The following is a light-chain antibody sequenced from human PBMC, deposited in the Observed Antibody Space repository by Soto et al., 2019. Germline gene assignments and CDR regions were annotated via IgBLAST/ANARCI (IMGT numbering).Light chain of an antibody. CDR3: QVWDSSSDHPGQDV. J-gene: IGLJ1*01. CDR1: NIGSKS. Sequence: SYELTQPPSVSVAPGKTARITCGGNNIGSKSVHWYQQKPGQAPVLVIYYDSDRPSGIPERFSGSNSGNTATLTISRVEAGDEADYYCQVWDSSSDHPGQDVFGTGTKLTVL. CDR2: YDS. V-gene: IGLV3-21*04.